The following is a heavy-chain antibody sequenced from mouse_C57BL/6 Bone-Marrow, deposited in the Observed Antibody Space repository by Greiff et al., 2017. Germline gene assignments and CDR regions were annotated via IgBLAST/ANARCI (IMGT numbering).Heavy chain of an antibody. J-gene: IGHJ2*01. Sequence: EVQVVESGGGLVKPGGSLKLSCAASGFTFSSYAMSWVRQTPEKRLEWVATISAGGSYTYYPDNVKGRFTLPRDKAKNNLYLQMSHLTSEDTAMYYCASGGYYSNFDYWGQGTTLTVSS. V-gene: IGHV5-4*01. CDR2: ISAGGSYT. CDR1: GFTFSSYA. D-gene: IGHD2-5*01. CDR3: ASGGYYSNFDY.